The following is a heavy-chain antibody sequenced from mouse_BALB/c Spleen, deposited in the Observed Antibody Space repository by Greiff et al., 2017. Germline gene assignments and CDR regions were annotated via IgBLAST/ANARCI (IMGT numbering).Heavy chain of an antibody. V-gene: IGHV4-1*02. J-gene: IGHJ1*01. Sequence: EVKLQESGGGLVQPGGSLKLSCAASGFDFSRYWMSWVRQAPGKGLEWIGEINPDSSTINYTPSLKDKFIISRDNAKNTLYLQMSKVRSEDTALYYCARGDGSSYLWYFDVWGAGTTVTVAS. CDR2: INPDSSTI. D-gene: IGHD1-1*01. CDR3: ARGDGSSYLWYFDV. CDR1: GFDFSRYW.